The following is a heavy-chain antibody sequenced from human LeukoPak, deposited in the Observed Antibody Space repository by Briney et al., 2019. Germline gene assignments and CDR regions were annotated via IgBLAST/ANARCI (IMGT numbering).Heavy chain of an antibody. Sequence: GGSLRLSCAASGFTFSSYWMSWVRQAPGKGLEWVANIKQDGSDKYYVDSVKGRFTISRDNAKNSLYLQINSLRGEDTAVYYCARKTGVGSYFDYGGQGTPVTVSS. CDR3: ARKTGVGSYFDY. CDR2: IKQDGSDK. CDR1: GFTFSSYW. V-gene: IGHV3-7*03. J-gene: IGHJ4*02. D-gene: IGHD3-10*01.